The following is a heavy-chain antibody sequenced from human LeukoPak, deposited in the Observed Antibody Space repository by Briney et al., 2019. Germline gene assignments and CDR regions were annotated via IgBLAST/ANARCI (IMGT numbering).Heavy chain of an antibody. V-gene: IGHV4-34*01. D-gene: IGHD2-2*01. CDR2: INHTGST. Sequence: SETLSLTCAVYRGSFSGYYWSWIRQPPGKGLEWIGEINHTGSTGYNPSLKSRVIISVDKSKNQFSLKLTSVTAAHTAVYYCARAEAGDCSSTTCYGFRWFDPWGQGTLVTVSS. J-gene: IGHJ5*02. CDR3: ARAEAGDCSSTTCYGFRWFDP. CDR1: RGSFSGYY.